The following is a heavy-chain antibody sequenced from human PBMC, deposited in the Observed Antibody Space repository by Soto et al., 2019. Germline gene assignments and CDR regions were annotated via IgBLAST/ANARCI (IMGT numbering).Heavy chain of an antibody. D-gene: IGHD4-17*01. J-gene: IGHJ3*02. CDR2: IRSKANSYAT. CDR1: GFTFSGSA. V-gene: IGHV3-73*01. Sequence: EVQLVESGGGLVQPGGSLKLSCAASGFTFSGSAMHWVRQASGKGLEWVGRIRSKANSYATAYAASVKGRFTISRDDSKNTAYLQMNSLKTENTAVYYCTRTVTNDYGDFISPCAFDIWGQGTMVTVSS. CDR3: TRTVTNDYGDFISPCAFDI.